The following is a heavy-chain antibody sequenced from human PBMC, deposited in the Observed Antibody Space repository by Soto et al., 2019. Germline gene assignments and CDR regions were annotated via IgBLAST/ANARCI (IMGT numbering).Heavy chain of an antibody. CDR3: ARVSFRSYSSGGYPTVSYGMYV. CDR1: GDSVSSNSAA. V-gene: IGHV6-1*01. CDR2: TYYRSKWYN. J-gene: IGHJ6*02. Sequence: SQTLSLTCAISGDSVSSNSAAWNWIRQSPSRGLEWLGRTYYRSKWYNDYAVSVKSRITINPDTSKNQFSLQLNSVTPEDTAVYYCARVSFRSYSSGGYPTVSYGMYVWGRGTTVTVSS. D-gene: IGHD6-13*01.